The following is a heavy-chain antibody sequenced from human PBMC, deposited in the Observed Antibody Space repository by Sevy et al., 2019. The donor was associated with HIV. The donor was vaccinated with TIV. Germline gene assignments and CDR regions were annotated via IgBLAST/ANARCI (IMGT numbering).Heavy chain of an antibody. CDR1: GFNFNNYA. J-gene: IGHJ4*02. V-gene: IGHV3-23*01. D-gene: IGHD3-3*01. CDR3: AKTPFMDFWNDYYSFYFDF. Sequence: GGSLRLSCAAAGFNFNNYAMTWVRQAPGKGLEWVSGISFSGSKTYYAESEKGRFSISRDPSKNTLYLQMNNVRVEDMAVYFCAKTPFMDFWNDYYSFYFDFWGQGTLVTVSS. CDR2: ISFSGSKT.